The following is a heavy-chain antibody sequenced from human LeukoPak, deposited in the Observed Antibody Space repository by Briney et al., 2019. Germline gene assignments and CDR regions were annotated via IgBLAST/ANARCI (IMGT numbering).Heavy chain of an antibody. J-gene: IGHJ6*04. D-gene: IGHD3-10*02. CDR2: ISGSGDNT. CDR3: AELGITMTGGV. V-gene: IGHV3-23*01. CDR1: GFTFSNYA. Sequence: PGGSLRLSCAASGFTFSNYAMSWVRQAPGKGLEWVSAISGSGDNTYYADSVKGRFTISRDNAKNSLYLQMNSLRAEDTAVYYCAELGITMTGGVWGKGTTVTISS.